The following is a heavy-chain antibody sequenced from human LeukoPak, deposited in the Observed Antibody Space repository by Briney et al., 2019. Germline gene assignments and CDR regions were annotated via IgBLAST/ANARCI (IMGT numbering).Heavy chain of an antibody. Sequence: PGGSLRLSCAVSGFTLSTYSMSWVRQAPGKGLEWVSSISGSRSDIYYADSVKGRFTISSDTAKNSLYLQMNSLRAEDTAVYYCARGPGIAVAPLQHRGQGTLDTVSS. D-gene: IGHD6-19*01. J-gene: IGHJ1*01. CDR3: ARGPGIAVAPLQH. CDR1: GFTLSTYS. V-gene: IGHV3-21*01. CDR2: ISGSRSDI.